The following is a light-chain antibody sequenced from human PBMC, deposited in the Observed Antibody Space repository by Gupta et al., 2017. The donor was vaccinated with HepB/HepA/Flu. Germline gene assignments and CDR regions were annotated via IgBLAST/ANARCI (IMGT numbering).Light chain of an antibody. V-gene: IGKV1D-12*01. Sequence: DIQMTKSPSSVSASVGDRVTITCRASQNIGKWLAWYQQKAGKAPKLLIYDASNLQSGVPSRFSGSGSGTDFTLTINTLQPEDFASYYCQRANDFPLSFGGGTKVEIK. J-gene: IGKJ4*01. CDR2: DAS. CDR3: QRANDFPLS. CDR1: QNIGKW.